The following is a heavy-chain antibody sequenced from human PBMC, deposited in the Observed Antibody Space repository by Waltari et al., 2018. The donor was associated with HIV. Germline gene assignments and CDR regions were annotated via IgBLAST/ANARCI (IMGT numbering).Heavy chain of an antibody. D-gene: IGHD6-13*01. CDR1: GFTFSNYL. V-gene: IGHV3-30*02. CDR2: IHYDGNNK. CDR3: ARGGLAITPAGTRLYTGMDV. Sequence: QVHLVESGGGVVQPGGSLKLSCAASGFTFSNYLMHWVRQAPGKGVEWVTFIHYDGNNKNCADSVKGRFTVSRDNSKKTLYLQMNSLRHEDTALYYCARGGLAITPAGTRLYTGMDVWGQGTTVTVSS. J-gene: IGHJ6*02.